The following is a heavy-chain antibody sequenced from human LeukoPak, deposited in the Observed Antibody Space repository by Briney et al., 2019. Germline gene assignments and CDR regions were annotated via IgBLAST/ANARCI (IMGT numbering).Heavy chain of an antibody. J-gene: IGHJ4*02. V-gene: IGHV4-30-4*01. CDR3: AREATRATIRGFDY. Sequence: RSETLSLTCIVSRGSISRGDYYWSWMRQPPGKGLEWVGYIYYSGSTYYNPSLKSRVTISVDTSKTQFSLKLSSMTAADTAMDYCAREATRATIRGFDYWGQGTLVTVSS. D-gene: IGHD5-12*01. CDR2: IYYSGST. CDR1: RGSISRGDYY.